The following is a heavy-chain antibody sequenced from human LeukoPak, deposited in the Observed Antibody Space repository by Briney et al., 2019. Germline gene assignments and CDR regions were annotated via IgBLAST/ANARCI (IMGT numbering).Heavy chain of an antibody. Sequence: PSETLSFTCTVSGGSISSGGYYWSWIRQHPGKGLEWIGYNTYYNPSLKSRVTISLDTSKNQFSLKLSSVTAADTAVYFCARAILTPSGYVWHFDLWGRGTLVTVSS. CDR1: GGSISSGGYY. CDR2: NT. J-gene: IGHJ2*01. V-gene: IGHV4-31*03. CDR3: ARAILTPSGYVWHFDL. D-gene: IGHD3-3*01.